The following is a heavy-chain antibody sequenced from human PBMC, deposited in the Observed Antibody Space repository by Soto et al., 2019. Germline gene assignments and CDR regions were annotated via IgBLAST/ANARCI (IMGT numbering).Heavy chain of an antibody. CDR2: IHYNGNT. CDR1: DDSISAYS. J-gene: IGHJ4*02. D-gene: IGHD5-18*01. V-gene: IGHV4-59*01. Sequence: SETLSLTCTVSDDSISAYSWSWVRQPPGKGLEWIGNIHYNGNTKYNPSLKSRVTMSVDTSKNQFSLKLISVTAADTAKYFCAREGNLGRWIQPLDVWGQGTLVTVSS. CDR3: AREGNLGRWIQPLDV.